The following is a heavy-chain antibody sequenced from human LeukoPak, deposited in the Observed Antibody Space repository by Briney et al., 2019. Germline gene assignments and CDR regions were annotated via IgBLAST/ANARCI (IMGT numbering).Heavy chain of an antibody. D-gene: IGHD2-21*02. Sequence: GGSLRLSCAASGFTFDDYAMHWVRQAPGKGLEWVSGISWNSGSIGYADSVKGRFTISRDNSKNTLYLQMNSLRAEDTAVYYCAKEHVVVTAESLYYYYYMDVWGKGTTVTISS. CDR1: GFTFDDYA. CDR3: AKEHVVVTAESLYYYYYMDV. CDR2: ISWNSGSI. V-gene: IGHV3-9*01. J-gene: IGHJ6*03.